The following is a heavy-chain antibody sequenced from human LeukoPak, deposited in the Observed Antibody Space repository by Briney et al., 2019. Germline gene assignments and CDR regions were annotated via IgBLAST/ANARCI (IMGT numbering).Heavy chain of an antibody. CDR3: AKGSPSTLGFDY. CDR2: ISSDGSNK. V-gene: IGHV3-30*04. Sequence: GRSLRLSCAASGFTFSSYAMHWVRQAPGKGLEWVAVISSDGSNKYYADSVKGRFTISRDNSKNTLYLQMNSLRAEDTALYYCAKGSPSTLGFDYWGQGTLVTVSS. J-gene: IGHJ4*02. D-gene: IGHD1-26*01. CDR1: GFTFSSYA.